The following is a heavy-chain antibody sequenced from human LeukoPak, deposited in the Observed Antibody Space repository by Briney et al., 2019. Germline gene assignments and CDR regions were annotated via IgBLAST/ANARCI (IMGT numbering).Heavy chain of an antibody. Sequence: GGSLRLYCARSEFTFSSYGMHWARPAPGKGVEWVAFIRYDGSNKYYADSVKGRFTISRDNSKNTLYLQMNSLRAEDTAVYYCAKGFDYGGEYWGEGTLVTVSS. J-gene: IGHJ4*02. CDR3: AKGFDYGGEY. D-gene: IGHD4-23*01. CDR2: IRYDGSNK. CDR1: EFTFSSYG. V-gene: IGHV3-30*02.